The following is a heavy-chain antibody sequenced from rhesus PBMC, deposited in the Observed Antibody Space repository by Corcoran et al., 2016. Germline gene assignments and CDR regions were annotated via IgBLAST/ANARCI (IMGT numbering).Heavy chain of an antibody. CDR2: NYGSGGGT. CDR3: ARQGSYYYYGLDS. D-gene: IGHD3-16*01. J-gene: IGHJ6*01. CDR1: GGSISDDYY. Sequence: QVQLQESGPGLVKPSETLSLTCAVSGGSISDDYYWSWIRQPPGKGLEGIGYNYGSGGGTNYNPSLKNRVTISIDTSKNQFSLKLSSVTAADTAVYYCARQGSYYYYGLDSWGQGVVVTVSS. V-gene: IGHV4-106*01.